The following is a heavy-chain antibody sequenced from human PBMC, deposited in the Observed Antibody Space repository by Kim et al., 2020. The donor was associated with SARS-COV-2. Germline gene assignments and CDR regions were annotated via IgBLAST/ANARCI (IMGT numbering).Heavy chain of an antibody. CDR3: ASPLGY. D-gene: IGHD3-10*01. Sequence: YTIGSTNDHPSLKSRVTMSVDTSKNQFSLKLSSVTAADTAVYYCASPLGYWGQGTLFTVSS. CDR2: YTIGST. V-gene: IGHV4-4*07. J-gene: IGHJ4*02.